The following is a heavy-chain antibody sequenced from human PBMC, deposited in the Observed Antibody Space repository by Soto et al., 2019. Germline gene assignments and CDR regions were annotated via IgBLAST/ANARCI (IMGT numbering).Heavy chain of an antibody. J-gene: IGHJ4*02. V-gene: IGHV4-61*03. CDR3: ARVWGGYYFDF. Sequence: AETLSLTCIVSGSSDSRDFSYWSWSRQPPGKGLEWIGCLYSSGNTNYNPSLNSRVTISLDTSKNHFSLRLTSVTAADTAVYYCARVWGGYYFDFWGQGTLVTVSS. D-gene: IGHD3-16*01. CDR2: LYSSGNT. CDR1: GSSDSRDFSY.